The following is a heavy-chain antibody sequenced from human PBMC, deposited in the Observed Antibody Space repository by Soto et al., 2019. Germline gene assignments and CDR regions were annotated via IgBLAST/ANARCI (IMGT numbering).Heavy chain of an antibody. D-gene: IGHD3-22*01. CDR2: ISGSGGST. J-gene: IGHJ6*02. Sequence: GGSLRLSCAASGFTFSSYAMSWVRQAPGKGLEWVSAISGSGGSTYYADSVKGRFTISRDNSKSTLYLQMNSLRAEDTAVYYCAKAAGGYYDSSGYQLYYYYYGMDVWGQGTTVTVSS. V-gene: IGHV3-23*01. CDR1: GFTFSSYA. CDR3: AKAAGGYYDSSGYQLYYYYYGMDV.